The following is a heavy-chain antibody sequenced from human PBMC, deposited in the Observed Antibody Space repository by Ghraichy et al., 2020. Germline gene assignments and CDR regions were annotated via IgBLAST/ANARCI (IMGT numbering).Heavy chain of an antibody. D-gene: IGHD1-7*01. CDR1: GFTFSSYS. Sequence: GGSLRLSCAASGFTFSSYSMNWVRQAPGKGLEWVSYISSSSSTIYYADSVKGRFTISRDNAKNSLYLQMNSLRDEDTAVYYCARAGVGTTPRYNWFDPWGQGTLVTVSS. J-gene: IGHJ5*02. CDR3: ARAGVGTTPRYNWFDP. CDR2: ISSSSSTI. V-gene: IGHV3-48*02.